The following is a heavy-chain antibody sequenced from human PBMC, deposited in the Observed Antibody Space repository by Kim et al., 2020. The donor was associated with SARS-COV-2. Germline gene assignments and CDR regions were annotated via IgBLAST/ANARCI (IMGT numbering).Heavy chain of an antibody. D-gene: IGHD5-18*01. CDR1: GFTFLNHD. CDR3: ARRDSRAGSHLGH. CDR2: ISGSGVGT. V-gene: IGHV3-23*01. Sequence: GGSLRLSCEVSGFTFLNHDMNWVRQAPGRGLEWVSGISGSGVGTYYADPVKGRFTISKDFSKNMLYMDMGDLRVEDTAMYYCARRDSRAGSHLGHWGHGTRVSVSS. J-gene: IGHJ1*01.